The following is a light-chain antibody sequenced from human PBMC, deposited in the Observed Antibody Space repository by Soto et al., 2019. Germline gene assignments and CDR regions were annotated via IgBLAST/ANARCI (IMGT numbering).Light chain of an antibody. V-gene: IGKV3-20*01. J-gene: IGKJ2*01. CDR1: QSVSNNY. Sequence: EVVLTQSPGTLSLSPGERATLSCRASQSVSNNYLAWYQQKPGQSPKLLIFGSSDRATGIPDRFSGRGSGTDLTLTISSLEPEDVLVYYWRQYGSSPPYTFGQGTKREIK. CDR2: GSS. CDR3: RQYGSSPPYT.